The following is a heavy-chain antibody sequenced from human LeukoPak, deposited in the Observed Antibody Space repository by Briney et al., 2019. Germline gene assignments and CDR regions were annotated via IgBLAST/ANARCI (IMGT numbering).Heavy chain of an antibody. Sequence: ASVKVSCKASGGTFSSYAISWVRQAPGQGLEWMGWISAYNGNTNYAQKLQGRVTMTTDTSTSTAYMELRSLRSDDTAVYYCARDGAGYYYDSSGYRASAFDIWGQGTMVTVSS. CDR1: GGTFSSYA. J-gene: IGHJ3*02. V-gene: IGHV1-18*01. CDR2: ISAYNGNT. CDR3: ARDGAGYYYDSSGYRASAFDI. D-gene: IGHD3-22*01.